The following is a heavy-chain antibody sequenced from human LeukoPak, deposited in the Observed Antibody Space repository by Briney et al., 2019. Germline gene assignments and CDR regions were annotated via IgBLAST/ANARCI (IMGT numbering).Heavy chain of an antibody. CDR1: GYTLTELS. V-gene: IGHV1-24*01. J-gene: IGHJ4*02. CDR2: FDPEDGET. D-gene: IGHD6-13*01. CDR3: ATAPYSSSWRSLGPPARYFDY. Sequence: ASVKVSCKVSGYTLTELSMHWVRQAPGKGLEWMGGFDPEDGETIYAQKFQGRVTMTEDTSTDTAYMELSSLRSEDTAVYYCATAPYSSSWRSLGPPARYFDYWGQGTLVTVSS.